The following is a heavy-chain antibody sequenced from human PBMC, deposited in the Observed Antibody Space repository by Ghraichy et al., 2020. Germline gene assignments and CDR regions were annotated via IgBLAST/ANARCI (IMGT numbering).Heavy chain of an antibody. CDR1: GGSISSYY. CDR2: IYYSGST. D-gene: IGHD3-10*01. CDR3: ARESLSGSKFDY. V-gene: IGHV4-59*01. J-gene: IGHJ4*02. Sequence: SETLSLTCTVSGGSISSYYWSWIRQPPGKGLEWIGYIYYSGSTNYNPSLKSRVTISVDTSKNRFSLKLSSVTAADTAVYYSARESLSGSKFDYWGQGTLVTVSS.